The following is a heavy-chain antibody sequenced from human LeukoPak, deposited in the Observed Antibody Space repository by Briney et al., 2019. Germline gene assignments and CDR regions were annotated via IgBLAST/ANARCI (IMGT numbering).Heavy chain of an antibody. Sequence: SETLSLTCTVSGGSISTYYWSWIRQPPGKGLEWIGYIYYSGNTNYNPSLKSRVTLSVDTSKNQFSLKLSSVTAADTAVYNCARQGAGGRAFDIWGQGTMVTVSS. J-gene: IGHJ3*02. V-gene: IGHV4-59*08. CDR3: ARQGAGGRAFDI. D-gene: IGHD1-26*01. CDR1: GGSISTYY. CDR2: IYYSGNT.